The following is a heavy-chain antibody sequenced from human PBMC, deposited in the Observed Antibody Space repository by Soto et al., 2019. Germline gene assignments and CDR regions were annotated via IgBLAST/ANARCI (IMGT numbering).Heavy chain of an antibody. V-gene: IGHV1-2*02. Sequence: SCKFSAKASGYTFTGYDIHGFGQAPGQGREWMGWINPKSVGTTYAQKFQASVTMPTNTSISTAYMELGRMRSDDTAVYSCANDFSPRVDTDMQYFDSWGPGTLVTVSS. J-gene: IGHJ4*02. D-gene: IGHD5-18*01. CDR2: INPKSVGT. CDR1: GYTFTGYD. CDR3: ANDFSPRVDTDMQYFDS.